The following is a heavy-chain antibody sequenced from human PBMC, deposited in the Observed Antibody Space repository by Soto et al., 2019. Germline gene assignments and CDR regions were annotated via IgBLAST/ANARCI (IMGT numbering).Heavy chain of an antibody. V-gene: IGHV4-39*01. CDR2: IYYSGST. D-gene: IGHD5-12*01. Sequence: QLQLQESGPGLVKPSETLSLTCTVSGGSISSSSYYWGWIRQPPGKGLEWIGSIYYSGSTYYNPSLKSRVPLSVDTSKTQFSLKLSSVTAADTAVYYCASLEMATISGFDYWGQGTLVTVSS. CDR1: GGSISSSSYY. CDR3: ASLEMATISGFDY. J-gene: IGHJ4*02.